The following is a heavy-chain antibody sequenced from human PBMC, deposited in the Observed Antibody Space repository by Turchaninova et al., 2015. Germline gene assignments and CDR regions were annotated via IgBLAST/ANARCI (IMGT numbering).Heavy chain of an antibody. D-gene: IGHD2-21*01. Sequence: QVQLRVSGPGLVKPSETLSLTCTFSVGAISVFYWSWIRQPPGKGLQWIGYIYYTGSSNYNPSLKSRVTLSVDTSKNQFSLKLNSVTAADTAVYYCARSGAPAYFDYWGQGTLVTVTS. CDR2: IYYTGSS. CDR3: ARSGAPAYFDY. J-gene: IGHJ4*02. CDR1: VGAISVFY. V-gene: IGHV4-59*01.